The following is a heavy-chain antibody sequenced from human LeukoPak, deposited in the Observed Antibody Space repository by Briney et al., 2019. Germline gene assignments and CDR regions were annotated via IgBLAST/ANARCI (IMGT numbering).Heavy chain of an antibody. CDR3: ARDKWLDY. CDR1: GFTFTSYS. V-gene: IGHV3-23*01. D-gene: IGHD5-24*01. CDR2: SGTNT. J-gene: IGHJ4*02. Sequence: PGGSLRLSCAASGFTFTSYSMIWVRQAPGKGLEWVSTSGTNTYYADSVKSRFTISRDNSKNTLFLQMNSLRAEDTAVYHCARDKWLDYWGQGTLVTVSS.